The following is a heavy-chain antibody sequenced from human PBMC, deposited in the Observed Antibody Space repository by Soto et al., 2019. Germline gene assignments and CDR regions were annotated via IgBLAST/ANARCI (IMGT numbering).Heavy chain of an antibody. Sequence: EVQLVESGGGLVQPGGSLRVSCAASGFTFSSHSMNWVRQAPGKGLEWVSFISSSSTTVYYADSVKGRFTISRDNAKNSLYLQMNSLRDEGTAVYYCARDPSQDYCYVGSCHYFDYWGQGTLVTVSS. V-gene: IGHV3-48*02. D-gene: IGHD2-15*01. CDR3: ARDPSQDYCYVGSCHYFDY. CDR2: ISSSSTTV. J-gene: IGHJ4*02. CDR1: GFTFSSHS.